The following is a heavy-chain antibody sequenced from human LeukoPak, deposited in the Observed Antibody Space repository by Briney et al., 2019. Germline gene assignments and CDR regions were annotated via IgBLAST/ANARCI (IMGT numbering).Heavy chain of an antibody. V-gene: IGHV1-46*01. CDR1: GYTFTSNY. Sequence: GASVKVSCKAFGYTFTSNYMHWVRQAPGQGPEWMGVISPSGGSTTYAQKFQGRVTMTRNTSISAAYMELSSLRSEDTAVYYCARTGRDSSGWYSRAFDIWGQGTMVTVSS. J-gene: IGHJ3*02. D-gene: IGHD6-19*01. CDR2: ISPSGGST. CDR3: ARTGRDSSGWYSRAFDI.